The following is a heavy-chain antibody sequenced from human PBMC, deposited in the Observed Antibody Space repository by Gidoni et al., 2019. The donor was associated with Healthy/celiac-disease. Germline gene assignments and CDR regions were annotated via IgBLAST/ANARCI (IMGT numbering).Heavy chain of an antibody. V-gene: IGHV5-10-1*03. J-gene: IGHJ5*02. CDR2: IVPSDSYT. D-gene: IGHD2-15*01. Sequence: EVPLVQSGAEVKQPGESLRISCRGSGDSFTSYWISCVRQMRGKGLGWLVRIVPSDSYTNYSPSFQGHVTISADKSISTAYLQWSSLKSSDTAMYYCARQGGTNWFDPWGQGTLFTVSS. CDR1: GDSFTSYW. CDR3: ARQGGTNWFDP.